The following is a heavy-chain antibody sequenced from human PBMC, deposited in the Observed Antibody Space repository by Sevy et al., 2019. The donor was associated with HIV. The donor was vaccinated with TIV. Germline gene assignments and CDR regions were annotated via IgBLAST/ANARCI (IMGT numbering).Heavy chain of an antibody. CDR3: ARGPLTMVRGVIFYNWFDP. CDR1: GYSFTSYW. Sequence: GESLKISCKGSGYSFTSYWIGWVRQMPGKGLECMGIIYPGDSDTRYSPSFQGQVTISADKSISTAYLQWSSLKASDTAMYYCARGPLTMVRGVIFYNWFDPWGQGTLVTVSS. J-gene: IGHJ5*02. CDR2: IYPGDSDT. V-gene: IGHV5-51*01. D-gene: IGHD3-10*01.